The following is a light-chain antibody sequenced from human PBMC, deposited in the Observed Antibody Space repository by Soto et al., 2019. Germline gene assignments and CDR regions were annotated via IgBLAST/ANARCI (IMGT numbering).Light chain of an antibody. V-gene: IGKV1-8*01. CDR2: AAS. J-gene: IGKJ1*01. Sequence: AIRMTQSPSSLSASTGDRVTITCRASQGISSYVAWYQQKPGKAPKLLIYAASTLQSGVPSRFSGSGSGTDFTLTISCLQSEDFATYYCQQYYSYPPSTFGQGTKVDI. CDR1: QGISSY. CDR3: QQYYSYPPST.